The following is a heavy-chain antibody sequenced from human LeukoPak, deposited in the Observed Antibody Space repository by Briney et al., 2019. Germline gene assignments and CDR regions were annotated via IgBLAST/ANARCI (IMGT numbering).Heavy chain of an antibody. Sequence: PSETLSLTCTVSGGSISSYYWSWIRQPPGKGLEWIGYIYYSGSTNNNPSLKSRVTMSVDTSKNQFSLKLSSVTAADTAVYYCARATPYYDILTGYFPSAFDPWGQGTLVTVSS. CDR1: GGSISSYY. V-gene: IGHV4-59*01. CDR3: ARATPYYDILTGYFPSAFDP. CDR2: IYYSGST. J-gene: IGHJ5*02. D-gene: IGHD3-9*01.